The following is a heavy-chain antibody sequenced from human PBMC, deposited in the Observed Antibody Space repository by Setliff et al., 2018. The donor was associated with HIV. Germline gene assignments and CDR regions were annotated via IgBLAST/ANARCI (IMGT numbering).Heavy chain of an antibody. V-gene: IGHV3-15*01. D-gene: IGHD5-18*01. J-gene: IGHJ4*02. Sequence: GGSLRLSCAASGFTFSHAWMSWVRQVPGKGLEWVGHVKSEGDGGATNYAAPVMGRFIISRDDSKSTVYLQMNSLKIEDTAVYYCARAKVTGSDYWGQGTLVTVSS. CDR1: GFTFSHAW. CDR2: VKSEGDGGAT. CDR3: ARAKVTGSDY.